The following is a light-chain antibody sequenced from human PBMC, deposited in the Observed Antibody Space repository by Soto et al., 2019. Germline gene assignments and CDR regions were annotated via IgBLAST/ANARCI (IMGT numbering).Light chain of an antibody. V-gene: IGKV3-11*01. Sequence: IVLTRSPATLSLSPGERAALSCRASQSISNYLAWYQHKPGQPPRLLIYDSSNRATGIPARFSGSGSGTDFTLTISSLEPEDFAVYYCQQRSYWVTFGGGTTVEIE. CDR2: DSS. CDR1: QSISNY. CDR3: QQRSYWVT. J-gene: IGKJ4*01.